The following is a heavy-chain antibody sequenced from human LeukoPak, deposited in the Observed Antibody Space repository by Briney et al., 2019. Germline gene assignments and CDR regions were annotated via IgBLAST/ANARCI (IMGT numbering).Heavy chain of an antibody. D-gene: IGHD3-3*01. CDR1: GGSISSSNW. CDR3: ARARGYYDFWSGYYYFDY. J-gene: IGHJ4*02. Sequence: TSETLSLTCAVSGGSISSSNWWSWVRQPPGKGLEWIGEINHSGSTNYNPSLKSRVTISVDTSKNQFSLKLSSVTAADTAVYYCARARGYYDFWSGYYYFDYWGQGTLVTVSS. V-gene: IGHV4-4*02. CDR2: INHSGST.